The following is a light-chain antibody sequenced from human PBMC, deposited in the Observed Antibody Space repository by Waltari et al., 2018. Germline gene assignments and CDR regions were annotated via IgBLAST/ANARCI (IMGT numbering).Light chain of an antibody. CDR2: LTI. V-gene: IGLV1-40*01. J-gene: IGLJ3*02. CDR3: QSYDSSLSCSV. Sequence: QYGLTPPPSVSGAPGQRLTIPCTGRSPHLGAGHDLHSSPLLPETSPNLIIYLTINLPSGVPARFSGSNSGTSASLAITGLQAEDEADYYCQSYDSSLSCSVFGGGTKLTVL. CDR1: SPHLGAGHD.